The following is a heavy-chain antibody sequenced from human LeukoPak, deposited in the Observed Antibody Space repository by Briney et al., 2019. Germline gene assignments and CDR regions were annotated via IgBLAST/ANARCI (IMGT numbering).Heavy chain of an antibody. V-gene: IGHV4-59*01. Sequence: PSETLSLTCTVAGGSISTYYWSWIRQPPGKGLEWIGYIYYSGSTNYNPSLKSRVTISVDTSKNQFSLKLTSVTAADTAVYYCARSDNLNNGGYYYYYGMDVWGQGTTVTVSS. CDR1: GGSISTYY. CDR2: IYYSGST. CDR3: ARSDNLNNGGYYYYYGMDV. J-gene: IGHJ6*02. D-gene: IGHD2-8*01.